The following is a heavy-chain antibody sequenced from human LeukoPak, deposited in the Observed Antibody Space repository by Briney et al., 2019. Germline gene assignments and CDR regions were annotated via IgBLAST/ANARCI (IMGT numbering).Heavy chain of an antibody. CDR2: AYYRSKWHI. CDR1: GDSVSSSSSA. CDR3: ARNLRPDIDY. Sequence: SQTLSLTCAISGDSVSSSSSAWSWIRQSPSRGLEWLGRAYYRSKWHIDYAESVKSRITINPDTSKNEFSLQLNSVTPEDTAVYYCARNLRPDIDYWGQGTLVTVSS. V-gene: IGHV6-1*01. J-gene: IGHJ4*02.